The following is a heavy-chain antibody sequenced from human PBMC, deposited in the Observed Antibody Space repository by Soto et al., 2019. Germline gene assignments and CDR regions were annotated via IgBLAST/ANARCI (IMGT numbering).Heavy chain of an antibody. CDR1: GFTFSSYA. V-gene: IGHV3-23*01. CDR2: ISGSGGST. D-gene: IGHD3-9*01. J-gene: IGHJ3*02. CDR3: AKSKPTNEKYYDILTGYRDAFDI. Sequence: EVQLLESGGGLVQPGGSLRLSCAASGFTFSSYAMSWVRQAPGKGLEWVSAISGSGGSTYYADSVKGRFTISRDNSKNTLYLQLNSLRAEDTAVYYCAKSKPTNEKYYDILTGYRDAFDIWGQGTMVTVSS.